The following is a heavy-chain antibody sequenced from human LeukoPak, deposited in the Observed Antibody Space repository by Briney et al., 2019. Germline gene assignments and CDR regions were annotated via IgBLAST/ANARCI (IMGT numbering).Heavy chain of an antibody. V-gene: IGHV1-69*13. CDR2: IIPIFGTA. Sequence: SVKVSCKASGGTFSSYAISWARQAPGQGLEWMGGIIPIFGTANYAQKFQGRVTITADESTSTAYMELSSLRFEDTAVYYCASWGGQLGYCSGGSCENWFDPWGQGTLVTVSS. CDR1: GGTFSSYA. CDR3: ASWGGQLGYCSGGSCENWFDP. J-gene: IGHJ5*02. D-gene: IGHD2-15*01.